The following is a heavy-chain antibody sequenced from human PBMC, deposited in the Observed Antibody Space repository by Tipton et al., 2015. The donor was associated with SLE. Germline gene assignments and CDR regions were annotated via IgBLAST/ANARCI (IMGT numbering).Heavy chain of an antibody. Sequence: TLSLTCAVYGGSFSGYYWSWIRQPPGKGLEWIGYIYYSGTTNYNPSLRSRVPISVDPSTNQFSLELTSVTAADTAVYYCARHPGDGAFDIWGRGTMVTVSS. J-gene: IGHJ3*02. CDR3: ARHPGDGAFDI. CDR2: IYYSGTT. CDR1: GGSFSGYY. D-gene: IGHD5-24*01. V-gene: IGHV4-59*01.